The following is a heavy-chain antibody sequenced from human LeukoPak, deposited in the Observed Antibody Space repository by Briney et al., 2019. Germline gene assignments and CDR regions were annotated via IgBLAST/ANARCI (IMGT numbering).Heavy chain of an antibody. CDR2: ISSSGSTI. D-gene: IGHD6-19*01. CDR1: GFTFSSYE. J-gene: IGHJ4*02. Sequence: GGSLRLSCAASGFTFSSYEMNWVRQAPGKGLEWVSYISSSGSTIYYADSVKGRFTISRDNSKNTLFLQMNSLRAEDTAVYYCARETAVAGRAFDCWGQGTLVTVSS. V-gene: IGHV3-48*01. CDR3: ARETAVAGRAFDC.